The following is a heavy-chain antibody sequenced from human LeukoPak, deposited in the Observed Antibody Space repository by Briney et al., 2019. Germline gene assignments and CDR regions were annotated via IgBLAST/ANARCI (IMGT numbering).Heavy chain of an antibody. J-gene: IGHJ4*02. Sequence: RPSETLSLTCAVYGVSFSGYYWSWIRQPPGKGLEWIGEINHSGSTNYNPSLKSRVTISVDTSKNQFSLKLSSVTAADTAVYYCARGLSAIVYWGQGTLVTVSS. D-gene: IGHD2-15*01. CDR2: INHSGST. V-gene: IGHV4-34*01. CDR1: GVSFSGYY. CDR3: ARGLSAIVY.